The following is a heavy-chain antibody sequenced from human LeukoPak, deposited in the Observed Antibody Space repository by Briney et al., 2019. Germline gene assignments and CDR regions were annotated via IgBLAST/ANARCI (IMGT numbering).Heavy chain of an antibody. V-gene: IGHV1-2*02. J-gene: IGHJ6*03. D-gene: IGHD3-22*01. CDR3: ARDPYYYDSSGYYHYMDV. Sequence: ASVTVSCKASGYTFTGYYMHWVRQAPGQGLEWMGWINPNSGGTNYAQKFQGRVTMTRDTSISTAYMELSRLRSDDTAVYYCARDPYYYDSSGYYHYMDVWGKGTTVTISS. CDR1: GYTFTGYY. CDR2: INPNSGGT.